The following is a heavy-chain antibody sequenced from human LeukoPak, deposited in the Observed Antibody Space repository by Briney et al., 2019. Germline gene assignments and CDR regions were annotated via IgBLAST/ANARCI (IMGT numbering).Heavy chain of an antibody. V-gene: IGHV1-2*02. J-gene: IGHJ4*02. CDR1: GYTFTCYY. CDR3: ARALRSGSYREFDY. Sequence: ASVKVSCKASGYTFTCYYIHWVRQAPGQGLEWRGWINPNSGGTNYAQKFQGRVTMTRDTSISTAYMELSRLRSDDAAMYYCARALRSGSYREFDYWGQGTLVTVSP. CDR2: INPNSGGT. D-gene: IGHD1-26*01.